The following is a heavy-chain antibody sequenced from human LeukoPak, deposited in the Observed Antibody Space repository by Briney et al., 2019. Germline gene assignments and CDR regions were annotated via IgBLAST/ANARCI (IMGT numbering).Heavy chain of an antibody. CDR2: ISNSGRTI. CDR1: GFTFSDYH. CDR3: ARIIAVAPYYYYYMDV. Sequence: GGSLRLSCAASGFTFSDYHMTWIRQAPGKGLEWVSYISNSGRTIYYADSVKGRFTISRDNAKSSLFLQITSLTVEDLAVYYCARIIAVAPYYYYYMDVWGRGTTVTVSS. J-gene: IGHJ6*03. V-gene: IGHV3-11*04. D-gene: IGHD6-19*01.